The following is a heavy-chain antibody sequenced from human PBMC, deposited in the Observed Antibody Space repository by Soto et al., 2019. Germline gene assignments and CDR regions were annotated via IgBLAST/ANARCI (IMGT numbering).Heavy chain of an antibody. J-gene: IGHJ6*02. Sequence: QVQLVQSGAEVKNPGSSVKVSCKASGGTFSTSAISWVRQAPRQGLEWVGGIMPVFPTPDYAQNFQGRVTITADESTTTAYLELTSLRADDTAVYYCARDKDRLQLGGNYYYILDVWGQGTAITVSS. CDR2: IMPVFPTP. CDR1: GGTFSTSA. D-gene: IGHD1-1*01. V-gene: IGHV1-69*12. CDR3: ARDKDRLQLGGNYYYILDV.